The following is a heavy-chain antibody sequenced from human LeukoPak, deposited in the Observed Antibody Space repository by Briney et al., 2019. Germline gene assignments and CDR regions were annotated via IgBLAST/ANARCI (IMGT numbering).Heavy chain of an antibody. CDR1: GFTFSSYE. J-gene: IGHJ3*02. CDR2: ISSSSSYI. CDR3: ASRGLEWELRDAFDI. Sequence: GGSLRLSCAASGFTFSSYEMNWVRQAPGKGLEWVSSISSSSSYIYYADSVKGRFTISRDNAKNSLYLQMNSLRAEDTAVYYCASRGLEWELRDAFDIWGQGTMVTVSS. D-gene: IGHD1-26*01. V-gene: IGHV3-21*01.